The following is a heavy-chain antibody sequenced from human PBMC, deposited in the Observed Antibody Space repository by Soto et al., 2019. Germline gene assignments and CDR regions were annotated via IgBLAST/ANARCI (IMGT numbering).Heavy chain of an antibody. D-gene: IGHD6-13*01. CDR3: ARYRREAVAGYTLDN. CDR2: VYNSGST. Sequence: SETLSLTCTVSGGSISSNYCTWIRQPPGKGLEWIGYVYNSGSTNYNPSLKSRVTISEDTSKSQFSLKVNSMTAADTAVYYCARYRREAVAGYTLDNWGQGILVTVSS. CDR1: GGSISSNY. J-gene: IGHJ4*02. V-gene: IGHV4-59*01.